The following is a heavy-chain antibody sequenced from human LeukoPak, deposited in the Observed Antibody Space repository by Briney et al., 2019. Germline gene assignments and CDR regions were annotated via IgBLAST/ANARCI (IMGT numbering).Heavy chain of an antibody. D-gene: IGHD3-22*01. V-gene: IGHV3-23*01. Sequence: GGSLRLSCAATGFTFSSYAMSWVRQAPGKGLEWVSAISGSGGSTYYADSVKGRFTISRDNSKNTLYLQMNSLRAEDTAVYYCAKDPGYYDSPLYWGQGTLVTVSS. CDR3: AKDPGYYDSPLY. CDR2: ISGSGGST. J-gene: IGHJ4*02. CDR1: GFTFSSYA.